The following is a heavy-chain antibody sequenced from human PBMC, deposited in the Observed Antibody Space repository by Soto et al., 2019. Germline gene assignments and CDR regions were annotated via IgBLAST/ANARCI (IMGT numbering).Heavy chain of an antibody. CDR1: GDSISSYY. J-gene: IGHJ4*02. V-gene: IGHV4-59*01. CDR3: ALRSMAVVPEY. CDR2: LYYGRSA. Sequence: QVQLQESGPGLVKPSETLSLTCAVSGDSISSYYCMWIRQPPGRGLESIGYLYYGRSANYNPSLQSRVPWSVETSRNQCSLRLSSMTAPDTAVYYCALRSMAVVPEYWGQGTLVTVSS. D-gene: IGHD3-22*01.